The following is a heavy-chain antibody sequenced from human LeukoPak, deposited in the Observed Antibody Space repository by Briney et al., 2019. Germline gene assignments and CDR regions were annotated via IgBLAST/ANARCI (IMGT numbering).Heavy chain of an antibody. D-gene: IGHD3-9*01. CDR2: IIPIFGTA. Sequence: GASVKVSCKASGGTFSSYAISWVRQAPGQGLEWMGGIIPIFGTANYAQKFQGRVTITADESTSTAYMELSSLRSEDTAVYYCAGAPTGYNYYYMDVWGKGTTVTVSS. CDR3: AGAPTGYNYYYMDV. V-gene: IGHV1-69*13. J-gene: IGHJ6*03. CDR1: GGTFSSYA.